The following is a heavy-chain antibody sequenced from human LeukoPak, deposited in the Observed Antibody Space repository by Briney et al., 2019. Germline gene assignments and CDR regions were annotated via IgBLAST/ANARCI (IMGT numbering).Heavy chain of an antibody. CDR1: GGTFSSYA. D-gene: IGHD1-7*01. CDR3: ASGTPPNYYYYYYMDV. Sequence: SVKVSCKASGGTFSSYAISWVRQAPGQGLEWMGGIIPIFGTADYAQKFQGRVTITADESTSTAYMELSSLRSEDTAVYYCASGTPPNYYYYYYMDVWGKGATVTVSS. J-gene: IGHJ6*03. CDR2: IIPIFGTA. V-gene: IGHV1-69*13.